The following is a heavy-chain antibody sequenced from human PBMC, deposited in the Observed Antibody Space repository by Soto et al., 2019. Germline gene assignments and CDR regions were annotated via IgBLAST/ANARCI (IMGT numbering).Heavy chain of an antibody. CDR2: ISYDGSNK. CDR1: GFTFSSYG. D-gene: IGHD2-2*01. CDR3: AKARGRSSTSCYGY. V-gene: IGHV3-30*18. Sequence: PGGSLRLSCAASGFTFSSYGMHWVRQAPGKGLEWVAVISYDGSNKYYADSVKGRFTISRDNSKNTLYLQMNSLRAEDTAVYYCAKARGRSSTSCYGYWGQGTLVTVSS. J-gene: IGHJ4*02.